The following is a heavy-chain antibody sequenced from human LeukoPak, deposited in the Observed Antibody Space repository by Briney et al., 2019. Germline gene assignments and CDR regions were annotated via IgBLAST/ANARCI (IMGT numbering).Heavy chain of an antibody. CDR3: ARVWDYTFYFDY. Sequence: GGSLRLSCAASGFSFSGYYMTWVRQAPGKGLEWVSSISSSGGNTNYADSVKGRFTISRDNDKNPLYLQMNSLRAEDTAVYYCARVWDYTFYFDYWGQGTPVSVSS. D-gene: IGHD4-11*01. J-gene: IGHJ4*02. CDR1: GFSFSGYY. V-gene: IGHV3-11*05. CDR2: ISSSGGNT.